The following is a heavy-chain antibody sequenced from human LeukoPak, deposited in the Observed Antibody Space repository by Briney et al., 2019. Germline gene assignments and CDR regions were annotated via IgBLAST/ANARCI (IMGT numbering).Heavy chain of an antibody. CDR1: GGSISSYY. D-gene: IGHD4-17*01. Sequence: SETLSLTCTVSGGSISSYYWSWIRQPAGKGLEWIGRVYTSGSTNYNPSLKSRVTMSVDTSKNQFSLKLSSVTAADTAVYYCAREGPDGDYFDYWGQGTLVTVSS. CDR3: AREGPDGDYFDY. V-gene: IGHV4-4*07. J-gene: IGHJ4*02. CDR2: VYTSGST.